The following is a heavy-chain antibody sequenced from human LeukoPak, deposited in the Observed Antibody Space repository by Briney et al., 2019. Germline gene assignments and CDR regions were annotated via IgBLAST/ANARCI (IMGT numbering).Heavy chain of an antibody. Sequence: GGSLRLSCSGSGLNFRDYGLSGVRQAPGKGLEWVSGINWDGENTAYADSVKGRFTISRDNADNAVYLQMDSLRVEDTALYYCARDLSATWYSLAYWGRGTLVTVSS. V-gene: IGHV3-20*04. CDR2: INWDGENT. D-gene: IGHD2-15*01. CDR1: GLNFRDYG. CDR3: ARDLSATWYSLAY. J-gene: IGHJ4*02.